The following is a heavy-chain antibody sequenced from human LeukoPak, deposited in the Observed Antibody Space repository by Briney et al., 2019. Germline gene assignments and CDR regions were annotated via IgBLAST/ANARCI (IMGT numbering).Heavy chain of an antibody. CDR2: ISYSGNA. CDR1: GASVITTNYY. J-gene: IGHJ4*02. D-gene: IGHD4-11*01. V-gene: IGHV4-39*01. Sequence: SETLSLTCTVSGASVITTNYYWGWIRQPPGKGLEWIGSISYSGNAYYNPSLRSRLSISMDASKNQFSLKVRSVTAADTAVYYCARNLGQTWGTVTTDLWYFDHWGQGTLVPVSS. CDR3: ARNLGQTWGTVTTDLWYFDH.